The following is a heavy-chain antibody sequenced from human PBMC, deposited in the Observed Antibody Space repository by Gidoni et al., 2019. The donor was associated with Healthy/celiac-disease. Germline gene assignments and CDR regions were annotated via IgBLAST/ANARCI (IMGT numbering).Heavy chain of an antibody. D-gene: IGHD2-21*01. J-gene: IGHJ5*02. Sequence: QVQLVQSGAVVKKPGSSVKVACKASGATFSSYAISWVRQAPGQGLEWMGGIIPIFGTANYAQKFQGRVTITADESTSTAYMELSSLRTEDTAVYYCARTLVAELDPWGQGTLVTVSS. V-gene: IGHV1-69*01. CDR2: IIPIFGTA. CDR3: ARTLVAELDP. CDR1: GATFSSYA.